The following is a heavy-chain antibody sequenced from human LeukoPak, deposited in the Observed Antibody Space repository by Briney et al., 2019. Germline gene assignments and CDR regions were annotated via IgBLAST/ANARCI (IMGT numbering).Heavy chain of an antibody. CDR1: GFTFSSFP. J-gene: IGHJ4*02. V-gene: IGHV3-23*01. CDR2: ISGSGGSP. CDR3: AKDRGY. Sequence: GGSLRLSCVASGFTFSSFPMIWVRQAPGKGLEWVPAISGSGGSPYYADSVKGRFTISRDNSNNTLYLQMNSLRVDDTAVYFCAKDRGYWGQGTLVTVSP.